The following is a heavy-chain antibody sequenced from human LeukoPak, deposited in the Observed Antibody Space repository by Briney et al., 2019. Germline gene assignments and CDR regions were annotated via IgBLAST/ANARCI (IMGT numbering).Heavy chain of an antibody. CDR3: ARISGSYGVDP. CDR1: DGSMTNYY. CDR2: IRTSGNN. J-gene: IGHJ5*02. Sequence: KTSETLSLTCTVSDGSMTNYYWSWIRQPAGKGLEWIGRIRTSGNNNYNPSLASRVTMSVDTSKKQVSLKLSSVTAADTAVYYCARISGSYGVDPWGQGTLVTVSS. D-gene: IGHD3-10*01. V-gene: IGHV4-4*07.